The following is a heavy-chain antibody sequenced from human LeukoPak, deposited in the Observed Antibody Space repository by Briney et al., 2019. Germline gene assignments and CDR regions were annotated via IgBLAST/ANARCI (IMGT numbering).Heavy chain of an antibody. CDR2: INHSGST. J-gene: IGHJ5*02. Sequence: PSETLSLTCAVYGGSFSGYYWSWIRQPPGKGLEWIGEINHSGSTNYNPSLKSRVTISVDTSKNQFSLKLSSVTAADTAVYYCARDMTYYDFWSGYHMYNWFDPWGQGTLVTVSS. D-gene: IGHD3-3*01. CDR1: GGSFSGYY. CDR3: ARDMTYYDFWSGYHMYNWFDP. V-gene: IGHV4-34*01.